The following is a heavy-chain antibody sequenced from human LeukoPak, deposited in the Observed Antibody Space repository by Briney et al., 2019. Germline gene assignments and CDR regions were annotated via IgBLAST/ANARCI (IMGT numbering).Heavy chain of an antibody. CDR2: IYTSGST. Sequence: NPSETLSLTCTVSGGSISSYYWSWIRQPAGKGLEWIGRIYTSGSTNYNPSLKSRVTMSVDTSKNQFSLKLSSVTAADTAVYYCARIITGTYFDWFDPWGQGTLVTVSS. D-gene: IGHD1-7*01. J-gene: IGHJ5*02. V-gene: IGHV4-4*07. CDR1: GGSISSYY. CDR3: ARIITGTYFDWFDP.